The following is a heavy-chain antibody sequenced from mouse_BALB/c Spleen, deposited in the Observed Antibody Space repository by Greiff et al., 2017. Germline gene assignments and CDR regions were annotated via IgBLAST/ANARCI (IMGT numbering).Heavy chain of an antibody. Sequence: QVQLQQSGPELVKPGASVKISCKASGYSFTSYYIHWVKQRPGQGLEWIGWIFPGSGNTKYNEKFKGKATLTADTSSSTAYMQLSSLTSEDSAVYFCARSGYGNPFAYWGQGTLVTVSA. CDR3: ARSGYGNPFAY. D-gene: IGHD2-10*02. V-gene: IGHV1-66*01. CDR1: GYSFTSYY. CDR2: IFPGSGNT. J-gene: IGHJ3*01.